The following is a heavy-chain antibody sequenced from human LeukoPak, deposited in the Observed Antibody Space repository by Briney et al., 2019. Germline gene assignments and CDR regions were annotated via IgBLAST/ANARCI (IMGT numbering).Heavy chain of an antibody. CDR3: ARGWRYCSSTSCSRINWFDP. D-gene: IGHD2-2*01. CDR1: GGSLSSYY. V-gene: IGHV4-59*01. J-gene: IGHJ5*02. Sequence: PSETLSLTCTVSGGSLSSYYWSWIRQPPGKGLEWIGYIYYSGSTNYNPSLKSRVTISVDTSKNQFSLKLSSVTAADTAVYYCARGWRYCSSTSCSRINWFDPWGQGTLVTVSS. CDR2: IYYSGST.